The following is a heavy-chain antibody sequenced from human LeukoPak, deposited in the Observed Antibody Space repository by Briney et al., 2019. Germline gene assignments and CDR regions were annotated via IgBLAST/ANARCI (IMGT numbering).Heavy chain of an antibody. D-gene: IGHD2-2*02. J-gene: IGHJ5*02. CDR1: GYTFTGYY. Sequence: ASVKVSCKASGYTFTGYYMHWVRQAPGQGLEWMGWINPNTGGTNFAQKFQGRVTMTRDTSISTAYMELSGLRSDDTAVYYCAREELRYCSSTSCYRGWFDPWGQGTLDTVSS. CDR2: INPNTGGT. V-gene: IGHV1-2*02. CDR3: AREELRYCSSTSCYRGWFDP.